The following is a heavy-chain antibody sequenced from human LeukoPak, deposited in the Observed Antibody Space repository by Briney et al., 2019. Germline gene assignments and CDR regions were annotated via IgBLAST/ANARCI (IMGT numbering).Heavy chain of an antibody. V-gene: IGHV1-2*06. CDR3: ARDLAHSTYSSSWYQGAFDI. J-gene: IGHJ3*02. CDR1: GYTFTGYY. Sequence: GASVKVSCKASGYTFTGYYMHWVRQAPGQGLEWMGRINPNSGGTNYAQKFQGRVTMTRDTSISTAYMELSRLRSDDTAVYYCARDLAHSTYSSSWYQGAFDIWGQGTMVTVSS. CDR2: INPNSGGT. D-gene: IGHD6-13*01.